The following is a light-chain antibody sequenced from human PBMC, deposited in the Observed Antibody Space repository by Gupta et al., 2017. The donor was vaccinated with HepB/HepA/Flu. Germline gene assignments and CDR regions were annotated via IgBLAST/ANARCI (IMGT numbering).Light chain of an antibody. Sequence: QSALTQPASVSGSPGQSITISCTGTSSDVGGYNFVSWYQQHPGKAPKFMIYDVSNRPSGVSSRFSGSKSGNTASLTISGLQAEDEADYYCSSYTISSTRVFGGGTKLTVL. V-gene: IGLV2-14*03. CDR3: SSYTISSTRV. CDR2: DVS. CDR1: SSDVGGYNF. J-gene: IGLJ3*02.